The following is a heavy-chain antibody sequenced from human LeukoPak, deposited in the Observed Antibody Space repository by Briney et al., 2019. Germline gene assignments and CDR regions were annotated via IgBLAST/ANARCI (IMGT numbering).Heavy chain of an antibody. CDR2: ISYDGSNK. Sequence: GRSLRLSCAASGFTFSSYGMHWVRQAPGKGLEWVAVISYDGSNKYYADSVKGRFTISRDNSKNTPYLQMNSLRAEDTAVYYCAKNPSYDSSGYSDYWGQGTLVTVSS. CDR3: AKNPSYDSSGYSDY. CDR1: GFTFSSYG. J-gene: IGHJ4*02. D-gene: IGHD3-22*01. V-gene: IGHV3-30*18.